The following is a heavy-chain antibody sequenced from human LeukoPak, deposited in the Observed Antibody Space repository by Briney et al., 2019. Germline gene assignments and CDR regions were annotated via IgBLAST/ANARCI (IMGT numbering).Heavy chain of an antibody. Sequence: GESLKICCQGSGYSSTSYWIGWVRQMPGKGLEWMGIIYPGDSDTRFSPSFQGLVTISADKSISTAYLQWSSLKASDTAMYYCARHFLPAAGIDYWGQGTLVTVSS. J-gene: IGHJ4*02. D-gene: IGHD6-13*01. CDR3: ARHFLPAAGIDY. CDR2: IYPGDSDT. V-gene: IGHV5-51*01. CDR1: GYSSTSYW.